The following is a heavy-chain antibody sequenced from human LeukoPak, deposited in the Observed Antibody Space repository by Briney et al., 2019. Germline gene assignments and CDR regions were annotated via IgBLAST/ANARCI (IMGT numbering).Heavy chain of an antibody. CDR1: GYSISSGYF. CDR2: IYHSGST. J-gene: IGHJ4*02. CDR3: ARHLAPYCSSTSCFFDY. V-gene: IGHV4-38-2*01. Sequence: KPSETLSLNCAVSGYSISSGYFWGWIRQPPRKGLEWIGSIYHSGSTYYNPSLKSRVTISVDTSKNQFSLKLSSVTAAGTAVYYCARHLAPYCSSTSCFFDYWGQGTLVTVSS. D-gene: IGHD2-2*01.